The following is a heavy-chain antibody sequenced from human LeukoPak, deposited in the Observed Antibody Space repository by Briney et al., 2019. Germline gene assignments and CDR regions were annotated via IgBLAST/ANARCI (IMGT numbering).Heavy chain of an antibody. D-gene: IGHD3-22*01. J-gene: IGHJ4*02. V-gene: IGHV3-23*01. Sequence: GGSLRLSCTASGFAFSSYAMSWVRQAPGVGLEWVSAIDGGGGRTWHADSVRGRFTISRDNSKNTLFMRMNSLRAEDTAVYYCAKDFYDSSGSRYDYWGQGTLVTVSS. CDR1: GFAFSSYA. CDR3: AKDFYDSSGSRYDY. CDR2: IDGGGGRT.